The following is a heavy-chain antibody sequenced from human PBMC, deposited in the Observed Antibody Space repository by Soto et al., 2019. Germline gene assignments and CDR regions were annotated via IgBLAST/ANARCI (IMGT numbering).Heavy chain of an antibody. J-gene: IGHJ4*02. CDR1: GYSFGDFY. CDR3: ASGGSMVTQSYFEV. CDR2: MNPDSGVT. D-gene: IGHD2-21*02. Sequence: ASVKVSCKTSGYSFGDFYIHGVRQAPGQGLEWMGWMNPDSGVTDLAQKLRGRVTLARHTSTNTAYMARDRLSSEDNGVYYCASGGSMVTQSYFEVRGQGTLRTVS. V-gene: IGHV1-2*02.